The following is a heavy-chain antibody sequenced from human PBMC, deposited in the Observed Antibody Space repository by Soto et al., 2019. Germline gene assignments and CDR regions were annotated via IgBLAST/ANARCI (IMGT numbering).Heavy chain of an antibody. CDR2: IWYDGSNK. D-gene: IGHD3-22*01. CDR1: GFTFSIYG. CDR3: AREHYYDSSGYSRTTIDY. J-gene: IGHJ4*02. Sequence: GSLRLSCAASGFTFSIYGMHWVRQAPGKGLEWVAVIWYDGSNKYYADSVKGRFTISRDNSKNTLYLQMNSLRAEDTAVYYCAREHYYDSSGYSRTTIDYWGQGTLVTVSS. V-gene: IGHV3-33*08.